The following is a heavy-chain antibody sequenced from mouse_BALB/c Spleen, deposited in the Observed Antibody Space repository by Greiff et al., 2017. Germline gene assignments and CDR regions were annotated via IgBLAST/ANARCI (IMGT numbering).Heavy chain of an antibody. CDR1: GFAFSSYD. D-gene: IGHD1-2*01. CDR3: ARHRRYGLYYAMDY. Sequence: EVHLVESGGGLVKPGGSLKLSCAASGFAFSSYDMSWVRQTPEKRLEWVAYISSGGGSTYYPDTVKGRFTISRDNAKNTLYLQMSSLKSEDTAMYYCARHRRYGLYYAMDYWGQGTSVTVSS. CDR2: ISSGGGST. J-gene: IGHJ4*01. V-gene: IGHV5-12-1*01.